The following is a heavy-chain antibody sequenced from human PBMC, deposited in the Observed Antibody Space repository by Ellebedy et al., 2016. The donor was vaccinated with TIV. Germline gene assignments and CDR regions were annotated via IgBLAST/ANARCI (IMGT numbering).Heavy chain of an antibody. CDR3: ARDRSGAYGMDV. CDR1: GFTFSSHC. V-gene: IGHV3-21*04. CDR2: ISSSSSYI. Sequence: GESLKISCVASGFTFSSHCMSWVRQAPGKGLEWVSSISSSSSYIYYADSVKGRFTISRHNSKNTLYLQMNSLRAEDTAVYYCARDRSGAYGMDVWGQGTTVTVSS. D-gene: IGHD3-10*01. J-gene: IGHJ6*02.